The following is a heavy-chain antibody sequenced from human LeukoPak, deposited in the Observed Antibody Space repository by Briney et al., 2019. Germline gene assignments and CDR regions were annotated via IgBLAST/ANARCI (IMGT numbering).Heavy chain of an antibody. CDR3: ARDPGVRWLVGFDY. J-gene: IGHJ4*02. D-gene: IGHD6-19*01. V-gene: IGHV3-33*01. CDR1: GFTFSSYG. Sequence: GRSLRLSCAASGFTFSSYGMHWVRQAPGKGLEWVAVIWYDGSNKYYADSVKGRFTISRDNSKNTLYLQMDSLRAEDTAVYYRARDPGVRWLVGFDYWGQGTLVTVSS. CDR2: IWYDGSNK.